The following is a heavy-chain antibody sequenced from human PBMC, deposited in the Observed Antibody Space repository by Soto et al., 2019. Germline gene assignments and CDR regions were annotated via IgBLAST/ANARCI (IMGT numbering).Heavy chain of an antibody. D-gene: IGHD1-20*01. CDR1: GGSISSGNW. V-gene: IGHV4-4*02. Sequence: TLSLTCTVSGGSISSGNWRSWVRQPPGKGLEWIGEIYHSGSTNYNPSLKSRVTISVDKSKNQFSLKLSSVTAAGTAVYYCAKTRGITGTLYYFDYWGQGTLVTVSS. CDR3: AKTRGITGTLYYFDY. J-gene: IGHJ4*02. CDR2: IYHSGST.